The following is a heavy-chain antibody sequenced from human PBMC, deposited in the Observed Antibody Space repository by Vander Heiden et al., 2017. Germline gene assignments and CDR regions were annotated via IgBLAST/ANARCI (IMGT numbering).Heavy chain of an antibody. Sequence: QVQLVESGGGVVQPGRSLRLPCAASGFPFSGYAMHWVRQAPGKGLEWVAVISYDGSNKYYADSVKGRFTISRDNSKNTLYLQMNSLRAEDTAVYYCARGPSDSSGWWYFDYWGQGTLVTVSS. CDR1: GFPFSGYA. CDR2: ISYDGSNK. D-gene: IGHD6-19*01. J-gene: IGHJ4*02. CDR3: ARGPSDSSGWWYFDY. V-gene: IGHV3-30-3*01.